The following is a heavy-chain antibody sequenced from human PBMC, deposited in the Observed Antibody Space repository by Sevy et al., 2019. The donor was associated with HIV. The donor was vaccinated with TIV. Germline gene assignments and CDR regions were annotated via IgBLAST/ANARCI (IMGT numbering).Heavy chain of an antibody. CDR3: ARSRCSSSWYAYNWFDP. CDR1: GGSISSYY. J-gene: IGHJ5*02. Sequence: SETLSLTCTVSGGSISSYYWSWIRQPPGKGLEWIGYIYYSGSTNYNPSLKSRVTISVDTSKNQFSLMLSSVTAADTAVYYCARSRCSSSWYAYNWFDPWGQGPLVTVSS. CDR2: IYYSGST. V-gene: IGHV4-59*01. D-gene: IGHD6-13*01.